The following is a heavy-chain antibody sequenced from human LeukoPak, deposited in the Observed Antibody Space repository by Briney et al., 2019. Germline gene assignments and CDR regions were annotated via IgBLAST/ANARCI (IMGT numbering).Heavy chain of an antibody. J-gene: IGHJ3*01. CDR3: AREWGTRGLGSQIDS. CDR1: GASIYGYF. Sequence: SETLSLTCTVSGASIYGYFWSWIRQPPGKGLEWIGYIYDSGTTNYSPSLKSRVTISVDPSKNQVSLRLSSVTAADTAVYFCAREWGTRGLGSQIDSWDQGTVVTVSS. V-gene: IGHV4-59*01. D-gene: IGHD3-10*01. CDR2: IYDSGTT.